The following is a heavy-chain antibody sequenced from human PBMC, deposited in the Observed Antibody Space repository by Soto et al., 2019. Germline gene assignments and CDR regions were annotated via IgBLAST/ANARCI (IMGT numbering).Heavy chain of an antibody. CDR1: GYTFASYA. V-gene: IGHV1-3*01. D-gene: IGHD2-21*02. CDR3: ATDRVGGGDYRSMVDY. Sequence: GASVKVSCKASGYTFASYAMHWVRQAPGQRLEWMGWTNAGNGNTKYSQKFQGRVTITRDTSTSTAYMELSSLRSEDTAVYYCATDRVGGGDYRSMVDYCGQGTLVTVSS. CDR2: TNAGNGNT. J-gene: IGHJ4*02.